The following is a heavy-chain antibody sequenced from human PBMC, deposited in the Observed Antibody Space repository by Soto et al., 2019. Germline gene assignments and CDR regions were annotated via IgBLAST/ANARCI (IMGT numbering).Heavy chain of an antibody. CDR2: ISGSGSST. CDR3: ATGPTIFGVVITFEYYYGFDV. CDR1: GFIFSNSA. V-gene: IGHV3-23*01. D-gene: IGHD3-3*01. J-gene: IGHJ6*02. Sequence: GGSLRLSCGASGFIFSNSAMSWVRQPPGKGLEGGSAISGSGSSTYYADSVKGRFTLSRDNSKNTLYLQVISLTAEDTAVYYCATGPTIFGVVITFEYYYGFDVWGQGTTVTVSS.